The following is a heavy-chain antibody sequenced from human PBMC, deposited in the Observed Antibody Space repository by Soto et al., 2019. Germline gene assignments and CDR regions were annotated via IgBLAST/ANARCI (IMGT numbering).Heavy chain of an antibody. Sequence: GASVKFYSKASGYTFTSYGISLVRQAPGQGLEWMGWISAYNGNTNYAQKLQGRVTMTTDTSTSTAYMELRSLRSDDTAVYYCARDIEFLVLYRYGMDVWGQGTTVTVSS. CDR2: ISAYNGNT. V-gene: IGHV1-18*01. CDR3: ARDIEFLVLYRYGMDV. J-gene: IGHJ6*02. D-gene: IGHD3-10*01. CDR1: GYTFTSYG.